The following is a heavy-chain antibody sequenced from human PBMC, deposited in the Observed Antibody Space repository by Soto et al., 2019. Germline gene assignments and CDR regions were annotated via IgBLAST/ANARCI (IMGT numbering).Heavy chain of an antibody. D-gene: IGHD5-12*01. CDR2: IYYNDDR. CDR3: AHSDGGYEIIYFDF. V-gene: IGHV2-5*01. J-gene: IGHJ4*02. CDR1: GFSFTTAGVA. Sequence: QITLQESGPTLVKPTQTLTLTCTFSGFSFTTAGVAVGWIRQTPGGALEWLTLIYYNDDRRFSPSLKTRLTITGDTSKNQVVLSLTNVDPWDTATYFCAHSDGGYEIIYFDFWGQGIPVTVSS.